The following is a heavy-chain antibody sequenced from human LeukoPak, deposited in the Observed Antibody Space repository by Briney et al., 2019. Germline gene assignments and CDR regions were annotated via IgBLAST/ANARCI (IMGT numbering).Heavy chain of an antibody. CDR1: GFTFSSYG. D-gene: IGHD3-22*01. Sequence: GGSLRLSCAASGFTFSSYGMSWVRQAPGKGLEWVSAISGSGGSTYYADSVKGRFTISRDNSKNTLYLQMNSLRAEDTAVYYCAKDLIAYDSSGYYPIDYWGQGTLVTVSP. CDR2: ISGSGGST. V-gene: IGHV3-23*01. J-gene: IGHJ4*02. CDR3: AKDLIAYDSSGYYPIDY.